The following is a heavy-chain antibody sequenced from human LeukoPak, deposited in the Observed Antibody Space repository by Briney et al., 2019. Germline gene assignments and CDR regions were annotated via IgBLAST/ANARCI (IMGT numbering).Heavy chain of an antibody. CDR1: GGSISSYY. D-gene: IGHD2/OR15-2a*01. V-gene: IGHV4-59*04. CDR2: IYYSGST. J-gene: IGHJ3*02. CDR3: AASYFDAFDI. Sequence: SETLSLTCTVSGGSISSYYWSWIRQPPGKGLEWIGYIYYSGSTYYNPSLKSRVTISLDTSMNQFSLKLTSVTAADTAVYYCAASYFDAFDIWGQGTVVTVSS.